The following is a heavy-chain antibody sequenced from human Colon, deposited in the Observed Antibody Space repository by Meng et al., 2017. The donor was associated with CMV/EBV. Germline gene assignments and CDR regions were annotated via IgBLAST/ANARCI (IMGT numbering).Heavy chain of an antibody. CDR1: GFTISPYW. CDR2: INKDGSGK. D-gene: IGHD5-24*01. V-gene: IGHV3-7*01. CDR3: ARDDGDY. Sequence: GESLKISCAASGFTISPYWMKWVRQAPGKGLEWVASINKDGSGKYYVASVRGRFTISRDNAKNSLYLQLDTLRAEDTALYYCARDDGDYWGQGMLVTVSS. J-gene: IGHJ4*02.